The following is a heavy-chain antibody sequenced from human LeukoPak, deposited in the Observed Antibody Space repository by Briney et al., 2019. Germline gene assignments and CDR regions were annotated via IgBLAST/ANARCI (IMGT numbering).Heavy chain of an antibody. CDR1: GFTVSSNY. Sequence: GGSLRLSCAASGFTVSSNYMSWVRQAPGKGLEWVSVIYSGGSTYYADSVKGRFTISRDNSKNTLYLQMNCLRAEDTAVYYCASSQDTAMVEFYWGQGTLVTVSS. CDR2: IYSGGST. J-gene: IGHJ4*02. CDR3: ASSQDTAMVEFY. D-gene: IGHD5-18*01. V-gene: IGHV3-53*01.